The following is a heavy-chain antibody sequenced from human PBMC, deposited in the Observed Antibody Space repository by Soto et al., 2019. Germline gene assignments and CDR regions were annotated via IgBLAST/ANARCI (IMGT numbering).Heavy chain of an antibody. D-gene: IGHD1-26*01. CDR3: ARAYLGRLPRRADYYSALDV. Sequence: GGALRLSCAASGFTFSTYDMHWVRQVPGKGLEWVSAIGSAHDPYYLGSVKGRFSISRENAKNSLYLQMNSLTTGDTAVYYCARAYLGRLPRRADYYSALDVWGKGTTVTVSS. V-gene: IGHV3-13*05. CDR2: IGSAHDP. CDR1: GFTFSTYD. J-gene: IGHJ6*04.